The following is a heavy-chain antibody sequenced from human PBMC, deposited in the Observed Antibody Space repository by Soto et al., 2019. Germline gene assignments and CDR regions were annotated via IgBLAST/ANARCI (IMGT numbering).Heavy chain of an antibody. CDR3: ARDRRGDGMDV. CDR2: ISSSSGTR. J-gene: IGHJ6*02. V-gene: IGHV3-48*02. D-gene: IGHD3-10*01. CDR1: GFTFSTYS. Sequence: EVQLVESGGGLVQPGGSLRLSCAASGFTFSTYSMNWVRQAPGKGLEWLSYISSSSGTRYYADSVKGRFTISRDNAKNSLHLQINSLRDEDTAVYYCARDRRGDGMDVWGQGTTVTVSS.